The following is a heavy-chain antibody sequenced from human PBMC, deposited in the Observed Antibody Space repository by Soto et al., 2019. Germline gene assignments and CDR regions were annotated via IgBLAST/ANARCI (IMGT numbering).Heavy chain of an antibody. Sequence: GESLKISCAASGFTFSSYGMHWVRQAPGKGLEWVAVIWYDGSNKYYADSVKGRFTISRDNSKNTLYLQMNSLRAENTAVYYCARETWPHREIVVVPAAMGYWGQGTLVTVSS. D-gene: IGHD2-2*01. CDR2: IWYDGSNK. CDR1: GFTFSSYG. CDR3: ARETWPHREIVVVPAAMGY. J-gene: IGHJ4*02. V-gene: IGHV3-33*01.